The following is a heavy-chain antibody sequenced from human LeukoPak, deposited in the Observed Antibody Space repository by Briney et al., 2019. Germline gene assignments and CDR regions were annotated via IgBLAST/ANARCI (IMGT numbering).Heavy chain of an antibody. CDR2: INHSGST. CDR1: GGSFSGYY. D-gene: IGHD6-19*01. Sequence: SETLSLTCAVYGGSFSGYYWSWIRQPPGKGLEWIGEINHSGSTNYNPSLESRVTTSVDTSKNQFSLKLSSVTAADTAVYYCARIAESSGWSRGRYFQHWGQGTLVTVSS. CDR3: ARIAESSGWSRGRYFQH. J-gene: IGHJ1*01. V-gene: IGHV4-34*01.